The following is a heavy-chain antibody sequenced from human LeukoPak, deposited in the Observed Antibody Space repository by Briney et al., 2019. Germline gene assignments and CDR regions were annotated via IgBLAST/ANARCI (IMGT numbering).Heavy chain of an antibody. V-gene: IGHV3-7*01. Sequence: GGSLRLSCAASRFTFSNYWMTWVRQAPGKGLEWVANIKPDGSVGYYVDSVRGRFIISRDNAGNSLYLQMNSLRVEDTAVYYCTQNLVAAAGDHWGQGTLLIVSS. D-gene: IGHD6-13*01. CDR2: IKPDGSVG. CDR3: TQNLVAAAGDH. J-gene: IGHJ4*02. CDR1: RFTFSNYW.